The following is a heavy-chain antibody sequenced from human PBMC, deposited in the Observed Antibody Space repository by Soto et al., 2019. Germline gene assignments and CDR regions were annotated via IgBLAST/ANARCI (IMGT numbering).Heavy chain of an antibody. CDR2: IYPGDSET. Sequence: GASLKISCKGSGYSFNSYWIGWVRQLPGQGREWMGIIYPGDSETRDSPSFQGQATISAGKSISTAYLQWSSLKASDTAMYYGARRHSGYMEGYYYYGMDVWGQGTTVT. CDR3: ARRHSGYMEGYYYYGMDV. D-gene: IGHD5-12*01. V-gene: IGHV5-51*01. CDR1: GYSFNSYW. J-gene: IGHJ6*02.